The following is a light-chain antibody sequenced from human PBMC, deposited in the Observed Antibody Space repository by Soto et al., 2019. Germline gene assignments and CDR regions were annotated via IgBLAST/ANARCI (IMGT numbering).Light chain of an antibody. Sequence: QSVLTQPASVSGSPGQSITISCTGSNSDIGTYNYVSWYQQLPCKAPKLVISEVSNRPSGISGRFSGSKSGNAASLTISGLQAEDEATYYCSSYTSTSTLYVFGPGTKLTVL. CDR3: SSYTSTSTLYV. CDR1: NSDIGTYNY. CDR2: EVS. V-gene: IGLV2-14*01. J-gene: IGLJ1*01.